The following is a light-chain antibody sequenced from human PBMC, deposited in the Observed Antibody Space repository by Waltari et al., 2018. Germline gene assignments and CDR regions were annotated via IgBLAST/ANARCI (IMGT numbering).Light chain of an antibody. CDR2: AAS. CDR3: QDSYSTLSFV. J-gene: IGKJ3*01. V-gene: IGKV1-39*01. Sequence: DIQMAQSPSSLSASVGDTVTITCRASQSITTSLNWYQQRPGQAPRLLIYAASSLPGRVPSRFSGSGSGTDFTLTINGLQPEDFATYYCQDSYSTLSFVFGPGTRVDVK. CDR1: QSITTS.